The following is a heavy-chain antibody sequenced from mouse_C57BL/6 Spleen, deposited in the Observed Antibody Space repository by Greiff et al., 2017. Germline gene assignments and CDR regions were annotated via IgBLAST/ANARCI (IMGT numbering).Heavy chain of an antibody. CDR3: ARHWDSYFDY. Sequence: VKLMESGPELVKPGASVKISCKASGYAFSSSWMNWVKQRPGKGLEWIGRIYPGDGDTNYNGKFKGKATLTADKSSSTAYMQLSSLTSEDSAVYFCARHWDSYFDYWGQGTTLTVSS. D-gene: IGHD4-1*01. CDR2: IYPGDGDT. J-gene: IGHJ2*01. CDR1: GYAFSSSW. V-gene: IGHV1-82*01.